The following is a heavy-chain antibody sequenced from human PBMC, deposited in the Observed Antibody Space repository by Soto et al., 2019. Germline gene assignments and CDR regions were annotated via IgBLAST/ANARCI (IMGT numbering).Heavy chain of an antibody. CDR3: ARVKSSSSGGVDY. CDR2: INGGNGNT. J-gene: IGHJ4*02. Sequence: QVPLVQSGAEVKKPGASVKVSCKASGYTFTTYAMHWVRQAPGQRLEWMGWINGGNGNTKYSQKFQGRVTITRDTSASTAYMELSSLTSEDTAVYYCARVKSSSSGGVDYWGQGTLVTVSS. D-gene: IGHD6-6*01. CDR1: GYTFTTYA. V-gene: IGHV1-3*01.